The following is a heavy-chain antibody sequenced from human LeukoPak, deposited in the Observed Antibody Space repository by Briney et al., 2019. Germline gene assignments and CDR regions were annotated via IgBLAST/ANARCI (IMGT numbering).Heavy chain of an antibody. J-gene: IGHJ4*02. CDR2: IRYDGTNE. CDR3: AKGDTSTWYNADY. CDR1: GFIFSTYG. V-gene: IGHV3-30*02. Sequence: PGGSLRLSCAASGFIFSTYGMHWVRQAPGKGLEWVAFIRYDGTNEYYKDSVKGRFTISRDNSNNILYLQMSSLRVEDTAVYYCAKGDTSTWYNADYWGQGILVTVSS. D-gene: IGHD6-13*01.